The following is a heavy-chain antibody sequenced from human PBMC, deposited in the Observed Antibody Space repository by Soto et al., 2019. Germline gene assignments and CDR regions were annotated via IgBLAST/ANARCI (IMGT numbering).Heavy chain of an antibody. J-gene: IGHJ4*02. CDR2: IYYSGST. Sequence: SETLSLTCTVAGGSISSYYWSWIRQPPGKGLEWIGYIYYSGSTNYNPSLKSRVTISVDTSKNQFSLKLSSVTAADTAVYYCAAQGIAAAGSEYWGQGTLVTVSS. CDR1: GGSISSYY. V-gene: IGHV4-59*08. D-gene: IGHD6-13*01. CDR3: AAQGIAAAGSEY.